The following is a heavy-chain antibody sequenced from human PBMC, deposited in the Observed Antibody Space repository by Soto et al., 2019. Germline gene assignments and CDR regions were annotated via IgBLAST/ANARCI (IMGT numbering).Heavy chain of an antibody. J-gene: IGHJ4*02. Sequence: GSLRLSCAASGFTFSSYAMSWVRQAPGKGLEWVSAISGSGGSTYYADSVKGRFTISRDNSKNTLYLQMNSLRAEDTAVYYCAKDEVDYDGEANFDYWGQGTLVTVSS. V-gene: IGHV3-23*01. CDR1: GFTFSSYA. CDR2: ISGSGGST. CDR3: AKDEVDYDGEANFDY. D-gene: IGHD4-17*01.